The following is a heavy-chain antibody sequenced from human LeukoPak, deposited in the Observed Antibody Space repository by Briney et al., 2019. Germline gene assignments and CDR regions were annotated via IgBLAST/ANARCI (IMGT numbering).Heavy chain of an antibody. CDR1: GGSFSGYY. J-gene: IGHJ5*02. CDR2: INHSGST. V-gene: IGHV4-34*01. Sequence: SETLSLTCAVYGGSFSGYYWSWIRQPPGKGLEWIGEINHSGSTSYNPSLKSRVTISVDTSKNQFSLKLSSVTAADTAVYYCARDEQERGFDPWGQGTLVTVSS. CDR3: ARDEQERGFDP. D-gene: IGHD1-1*01.